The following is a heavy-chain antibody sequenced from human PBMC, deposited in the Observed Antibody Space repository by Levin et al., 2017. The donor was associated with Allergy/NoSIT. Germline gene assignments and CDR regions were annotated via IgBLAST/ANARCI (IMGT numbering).Heavy chain of an antibody. CDR3: ARAGFDYVWGSYRYQMAGYAFDI. Sequence: GGSLRLSCAASGFTFSSYSMNWVRQAPGKGLEWVSSISSSSSYIYYADSVKGRFTISRDNAKNSLYLQMNSLRAEDTAVYYCARAGFDYVWGSYRYQMAGYAFDIWGQGTMVTVSS. D-gene: IGHD3-16*02. CDR2: ISSSSSYI. CDR1: GFTFSSYS. V-gene: IGHV3-21*01. J-gene: IGHJ3*02.